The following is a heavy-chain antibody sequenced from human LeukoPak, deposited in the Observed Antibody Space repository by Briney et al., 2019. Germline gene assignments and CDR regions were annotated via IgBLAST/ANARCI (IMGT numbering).Heavy chain of an antibody. D-gene: IGHD1-26*01. J-gene: IGHJ4*02. V-gene: IGHV3-21*06. Sequence: GGSLRLSCAGSGFIFSSYNMNWVRQAPGKGLEWVSSIRTAGKHIYYADSVRDRFAISRDDATNSLYLQINNLGVDDTAVYYCATYSGTYRDHWGQGTLVTVSS. CDR3: ATYSGTYRDH. CDR2: IRTAGKHI. CDR1: GFIFSSYN.